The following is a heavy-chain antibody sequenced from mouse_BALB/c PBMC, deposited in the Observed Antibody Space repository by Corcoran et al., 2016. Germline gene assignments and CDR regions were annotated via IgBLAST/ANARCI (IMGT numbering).Heavy chain of an antibody. CDR3: ARYYGYDYAMDY. CDR1: GYSITSGYY. D-gene: IGHD1-2*01. V-gene: IGHV3-6*02. Sequence: DVQLQESGPGLVKPSQSLSLTCSVTGYSITSGYYWNWIRQFPGNKLEWMGYISYDGSNNYNPSLQNRISITRDTSKNQFFLKLNSVTTEDTATYYCARYYGYDYAMDYWGQGTSVTVSS. J-gene: IGHJ4*01. CDR2: ISYDGSN.